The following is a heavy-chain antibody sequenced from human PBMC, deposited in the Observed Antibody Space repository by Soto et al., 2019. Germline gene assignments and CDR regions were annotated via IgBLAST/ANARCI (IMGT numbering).Heavy chain of an antibody. CDR3: SRDHRKDSSGYYSPSDY. CDR2: ISSSSSYI. V-gene: IGHV3-21*01. D-gene: IGHD3-22*01. J-gene: IGHJ4*02. CDR1: GLTVSSSS. Sequence: GSMRLSCAASGLTVSSSSMNLARKAQGKGLEWVSSISSSSSYIYYADSVKGRFTISRDNAKNSLYLQMNSLRAEDTAVYYCSRDHRKDSSGYYSPSDYWGQGTLVTVSS.